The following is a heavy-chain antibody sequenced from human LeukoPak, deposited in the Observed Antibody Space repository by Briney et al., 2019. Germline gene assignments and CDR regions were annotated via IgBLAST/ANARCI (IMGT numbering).Heavy chain of an antibody. V-gene: IGHV1-2*02. Sequence: GASVKVSCKASGYTFTGYYMHWVRQAPGQGLEWMGWINPNSGGTNSAQKFQGRVTMTRDTSISTAYMELSSLKSDDTAVYYCASLYYDSSGTFDYWGQGTLVTVSP. J-gene: IGHJ4*02. CDR3: ASLYYDSSGTFDY. CDR2: INPNSGGT. D-gene: IGHD3-22*01. CDR1: GYTFTGYY.